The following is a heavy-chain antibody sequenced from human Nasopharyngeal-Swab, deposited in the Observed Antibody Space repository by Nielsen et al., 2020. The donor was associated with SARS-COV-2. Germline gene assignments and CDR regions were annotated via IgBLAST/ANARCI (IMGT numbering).Heavy chain of an antibody. V-gene: IGHV3-21*01. CDR1: GYSFRTYG. CDR2: ISSTGDYI. J-gene: IGHJ4*02. CDR3: ARETPAMFAY. Sequence: GESLKISCVASGYSFRTYGMSWVRQAPGKGLEWVSAISSTGDYIYYAASMKGRFTVSRDNAKNSVYLQMNSVRAEDTAVYYCARETPAMFAYWGQGTLVTVSS.